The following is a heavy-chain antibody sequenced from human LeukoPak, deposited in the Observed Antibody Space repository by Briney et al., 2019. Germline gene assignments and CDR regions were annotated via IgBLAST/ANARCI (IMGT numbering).Heavy chain of an antibody. CDR1: GGSISSGGYY. CDR3: ARSDTMIEVIDY. CDR2: IYYSGST. Sequence: PSQTLSLTCTVSGGSISSGGYYWSWIRQHPGKGLEWIGYIYYSGSTYCNPSLKSRVTISVDTSKNQFSLKLSSVTAADTAVYYCARSDTMIEVIDYWGQGTLVTVSS. D-gene: IGHD3-22*01. J-gene: IGHJ4*02. V-gene: IGHV4-31*03.